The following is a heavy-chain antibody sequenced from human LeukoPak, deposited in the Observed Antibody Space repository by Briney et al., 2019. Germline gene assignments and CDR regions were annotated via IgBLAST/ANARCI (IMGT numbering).Heavy chain of an antibody. CDR3: ANYDSSGYYFDY. CDR1: GFTFSSYV. J-gene: IGHJ4*02. V-gene: IGHV3-48*03. CDR2: ISSSGSTT. Sequence: GGSLRLSCAASGFTFSSYVMNWVRQAPGKGLEWVSYISSSGSTTYYADSVKGRFTISRDNSKNTLYLQMNSLRAEDTAVYYCANYDSSGYYFDYWGQGTLVTVSS. D-gene: IGHD3-22*01.